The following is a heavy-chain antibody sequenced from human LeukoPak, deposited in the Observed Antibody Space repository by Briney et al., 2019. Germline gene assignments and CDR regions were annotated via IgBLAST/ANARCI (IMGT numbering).Heavy chain of an antibody. D-gene: IGHD1/OR15-1a*01. Sequence: ASVKVSCKASGYTFTGYYMHWVRQAPGQGLEWMGWINPNSGGTNYAQKFQGRVTMTRDTSISTAYKELSRLRSDDTAVYYCARDLYNWNNLDYWGQGTLVTVSS. CDR3: ARDLYNWNNLDY. CDR2: INPNSGGT. J-gene: IGHJ4*02. CDR1: GYTFTGYY. V-gene: IGHV1-2*02.